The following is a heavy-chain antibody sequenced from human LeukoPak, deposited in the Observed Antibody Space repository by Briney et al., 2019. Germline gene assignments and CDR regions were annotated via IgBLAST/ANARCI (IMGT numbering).Heavy chain of an antibody. CDR3: GRSPDGVDN. Sequence: GGSLRLSCAASGFTFSSYWMNWARQAPGKGLEWVASINHNGNVNYYVDSVKGRFTISRDNAKNSLYLQMNSLRVEDTAVYYCGRSPDGVDNWGQGTLVTVSS. V-gene: IGHV3-7*01. D-gene: IGHD3-10*01. CDR2: INHNGNVN. CDR1: GFTFSSYW. J-gene: IGHJ4*02.